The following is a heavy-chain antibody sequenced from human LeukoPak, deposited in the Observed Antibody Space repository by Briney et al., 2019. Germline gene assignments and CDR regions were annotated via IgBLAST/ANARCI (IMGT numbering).Heavy chain of an antibody. CDR1: GFTFSNYG. J-gene: IGHJ4*02. D-gene: IGHD3-16*01. Sequence: GGSLRLSCAASGFTFSNYGMHWVRQAPGKGLEWVAFIRYDGTNKYYADSVKGRFTMSRDNSKNTLYLQMNSLRVEDTAVYYCAKDKIWGEDYFDYWGQGTLVTVSS. V-gene: IGHV3-30*02. CDR2: IRYDGTNK. CDR3: AKDKIWGEDYFDY.